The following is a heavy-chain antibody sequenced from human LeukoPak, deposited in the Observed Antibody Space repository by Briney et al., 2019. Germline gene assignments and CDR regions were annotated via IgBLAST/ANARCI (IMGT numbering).Heavy chain of an antibody. D-gene: IGHD4-23*01. V-gene: IGHV1-69*13. J-gene: IGHJ6*03. CDR3: ARDSLHDYGGNFIMDV. CDR1: GGTFSSYA. CDR2: IIPIFGTA. Sequence: SVKVSCKASGGTFSSYAISWVRQAPGQGLEWMGGIIPIFGTANYAQKFQGRVTITLDESTSTAYMDLSSLRSEDTAVYYCARDSLHDYGGNFIMDVWGKGTTVTVSS.